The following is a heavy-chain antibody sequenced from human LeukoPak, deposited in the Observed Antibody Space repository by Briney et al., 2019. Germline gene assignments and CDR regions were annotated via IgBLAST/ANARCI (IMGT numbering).Heavy chain of an antibody. CDR1: GGSFSGYY. Sequence: PSETLSLTCAVYGGSFSGYYWSWIRQPPGKGLEWIGEINHSGSTNYNPSLKSRLTISVDTSKNQFSLKLSSVTAADTAVYYCARAHGSSSRIYYYYYMDVWGKGTTVTVSS. V-gene: IGHV4-34*01. D-gene: IGHD6-6*01. CDR2: INHSGST. J-gene: IGHJ6*03. CDR3: ARAHGSSSRIYYYYYMDV.